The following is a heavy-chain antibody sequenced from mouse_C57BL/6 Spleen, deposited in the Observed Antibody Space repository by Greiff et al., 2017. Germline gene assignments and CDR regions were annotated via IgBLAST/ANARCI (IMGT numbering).Heavy chain of an antibody. CDR3: TRLGTTVVDWFAY. CDR2: IYPGNSDT. CDR1: GYTFTSYW. J-gene: IGHJ3*01. D-gene: IGHD1-1*01. Sequence: VQLQQSGTVLARPGASVKMSCKTSGYTFTSYWMHWVKQRPGQGLEWIGAIYPGNSDTSYNQKFKGKAKLTAVTSASTAYMELSSLTNEDSAVYYCTRLGTTVVDWFAYWGQGTLVTVSA. V-gene: IGHV1-5*01.